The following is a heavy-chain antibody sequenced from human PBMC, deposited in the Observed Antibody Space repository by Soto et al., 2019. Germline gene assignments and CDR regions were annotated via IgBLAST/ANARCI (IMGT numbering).Heavy chain of an antibody. CDR3: AKDFESSGWSHFDC. D-gene: IGHD6-19*01. CDR1: GFTFSSYG. CDR2: ITFDGSNK. Sequence: QVRLVESGGGVVQPGRSLRLSCAASGFTFSSYGMHWVRQAPGKGLEWVAVITFDGSNKYYANSVKGRFTISRDNSKNTVYLQMSSLTAEDTAVYYCAKDFESSGWSHFDCWGQGTLVTVSS. J-gene: IGHJ4*02. V-gene: IGHV3-30*18.